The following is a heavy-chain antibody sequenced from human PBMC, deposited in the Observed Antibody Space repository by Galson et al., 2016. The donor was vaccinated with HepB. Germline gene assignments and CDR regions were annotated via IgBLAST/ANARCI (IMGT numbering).Heavy chain of an antibody. CDR1: GFTFSSQA. CDR3: AKMITFSYYYSFGMDV. V-gene: IGHV3-23*01. Sequence: SLRLSCAASGFTFSSQAMSWVRQAPGKGLEWVSTISHSGGSTYYADSVKGRFTISRDNSKKTLLLQMRGLRAEDTAVYYCAKMITFSYYYSFGMDVWGQGTTVTVSS. CDR2: ISHSGGST. J-gene: IGHJ6*02. D-gene: IGHD3-16*01.